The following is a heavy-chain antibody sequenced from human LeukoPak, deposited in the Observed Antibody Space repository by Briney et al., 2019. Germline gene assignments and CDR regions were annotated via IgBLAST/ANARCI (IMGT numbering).Heavy chain of an antibody. CDR2: IGSSISYI. V-gene: IGHV3-21*04. J-gene: IGHJ6*02. D-gene: IGHD1-26*01. CDR1: GFTFSSYS. CDR3: AKSRRSSGSYHLYDMDV. Sequence: GGSLRLSWAASGFTFSSYSMKWVRQAPGKGLEWVSFIGSSISYISYVDSVKGRFTISRDNAKNSLYLQMNSLRAEDTAVYYCAKSRRSSGSYHLYDMDVWGQGTTVTVSS.